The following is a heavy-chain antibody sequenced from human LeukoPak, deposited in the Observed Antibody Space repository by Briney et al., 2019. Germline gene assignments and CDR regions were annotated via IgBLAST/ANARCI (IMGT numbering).Heavy chain of an antibody. Sequence: SAKVSCKASGGTFSSYAISWVRQAPGQGLEWMGGIIPIFGTANYAQKFQGRVTITADESTSTAYMELSSLRSEDTAVYYCARVDSSSWYENWFDPWGQGTLVTVSS. CDR1: GGTFSSYA. CDR2: IIPIFGTA. D-gene: IGHD6-13*01. CDR3: ARVDSSSWYENWFDP. J-gene: IGHJ5*02. V-gene: IGHV1-69*13.